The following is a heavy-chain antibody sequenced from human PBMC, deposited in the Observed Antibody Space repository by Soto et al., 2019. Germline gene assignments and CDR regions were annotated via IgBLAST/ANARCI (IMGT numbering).Heavy chain of an antibody. Sequence: SETLSLTCAVYGGSFSGYYWSWIRQPPGKGLEWIGEINHSGSTNYNPSLKSRVTISVDTSKNQFSLKLSSVTAADTAVYYCARNGGNSDFDYWGQGTLVTVSS. D-gene: IGHD2-21*02. CDR3: ARNGGNSDFDY. CDR2: INHSGST. CDR1: GGSFSGYY. J-gene: IGHJ4*02. V-gene: IGHV4-34*01.